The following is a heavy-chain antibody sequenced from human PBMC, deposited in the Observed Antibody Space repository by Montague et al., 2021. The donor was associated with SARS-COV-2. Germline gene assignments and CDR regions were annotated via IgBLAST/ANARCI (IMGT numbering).Heavy chain of an antibody. V-gene: IGHV4-59*01. CDR2: IHYSGST. CDR3: ARDKPDYDFWPGYGMDV. D-gene: IGHD3-3*01. J-gene: IGHJ6*02. Sequence: SETLSLTCTVSGGSISSYYWSWIWQPPGKGLEWIGYIHYSGSTNYNPSLKSRVTISVDTSKNQFSLKLSSVTAADTAVYYCARDKPDYDFWPGYGMDVWGQGTTVTVSS. CDR1: GGSISSYY.